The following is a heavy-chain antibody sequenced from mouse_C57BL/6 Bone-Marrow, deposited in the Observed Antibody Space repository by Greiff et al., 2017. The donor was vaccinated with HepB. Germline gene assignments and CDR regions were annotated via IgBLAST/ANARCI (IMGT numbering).Heavy chain of an antibody. J-gene: IGHJ2*01. D-gene: IGHD2-3*01. CDR1: GFTFTAYY. CDR3: ARYGAGLLRGFDY. Sequence: EVKLMESGGGLVQPGGSLSLSCAASGFTFTAYYMSWVRQPPGKALEWLGFIRNKANGYTTEYSASVKGRFTISRDNSQSILYLQMNALRAEDSATYSCARYGAGLLRGFDYWGQGTTLTVSS. V-gene: IGHV7-3*01. CDR2: IRNKANGYTT.